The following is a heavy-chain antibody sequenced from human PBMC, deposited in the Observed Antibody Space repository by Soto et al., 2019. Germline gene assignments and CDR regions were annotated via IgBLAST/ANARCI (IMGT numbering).Heavy chain of an antibody. Sequence: EVQLLESGGGLVQPGGSLRLSCAASGFTVSSYAMSWVRQAPGKGLEWVSVISGSGGRSYYADSVKGRFTISRDNSKSTLYLQMNSLRAEDTAVYYCAKAYFVWSSEQPYYFDYWGQGTLVTVSS. CDR2: ISGSGGRS. CDR3: AKAYFVWSSEQPYYFDY. V-gene: IGHV3-23*01. D-gene: IGHD3-16*01. CDR1: GFTVSSYA. J-gene: IGHJ4*02.